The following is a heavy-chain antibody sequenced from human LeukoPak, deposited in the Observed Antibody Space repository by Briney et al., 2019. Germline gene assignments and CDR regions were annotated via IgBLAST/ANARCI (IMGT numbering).Heavy chain of an antibody. CDR3: ARAEVVPAATLDY. CDR1: GYTFTGYY. J-gene: IGHJ4*02. V-gene: IGHV1-2*02. CDR2: INPNSGGT. Sequence: ASVKVSCKASGYTFTGYYMHWVRQAPGQGLAWMGWINPNSGGTNYAQKFQGRVTMTRDTSISTAYMELSRLRSDDTAVYYCARAEVVPAATLDYWGQGTLVTVSS. D-gene: IGHD2-2*01.